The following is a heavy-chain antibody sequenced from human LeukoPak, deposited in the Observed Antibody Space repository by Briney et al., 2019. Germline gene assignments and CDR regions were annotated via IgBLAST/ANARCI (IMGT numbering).Heavy chain of an antibody. V-gene: IGHV3-21*01. CDR2: VSGKSDYI. J-gene: IGHJ5*02. D-gene: IGHD3-10*01. Sequence: GGSLRLSCAASGFNFSDYTMTWVRQAPGKGLEWVSSVSGKSDYIYYADSVKGRFTIARDNAKNSLYLQMNSLRAEDTAVYYCARAVRGVIWWFDPWGQGTLVTVSS. CDR3: ARAVRGVIWWFDP. CDR1: GFNFSDYT.